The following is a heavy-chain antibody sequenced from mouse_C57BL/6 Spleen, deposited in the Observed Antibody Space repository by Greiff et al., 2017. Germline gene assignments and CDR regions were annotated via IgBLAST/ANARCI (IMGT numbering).Heavy chain of an antibody. V-gene: IGHV1-15*01. CDR3: TREEVTTVVAHYFDY. J-gene: IGHJ2*01. CDR1: GYTFTDYE. Sequence: QVQLQQSGAELVRPGASVTLSCKASGYTFTDYEMHWVKQTPVHGLEWIGAIDPETGGTAYNQKFKGKAILTADKSSSTAYMELRSLTSEDSAVYYCTREEVTTVVAHYFDYWGQGTTLTVSS. CDR2: IDPETGGT. D-gene: IGHD1-1*01.